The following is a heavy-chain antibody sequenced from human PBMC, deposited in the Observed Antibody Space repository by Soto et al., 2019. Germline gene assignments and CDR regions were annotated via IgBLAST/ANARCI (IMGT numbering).Heavy chain of an antibody. V-gene: IGHV4-30-2*01. Sequence: SETLSLTCAVSGGSISSGGYSWSWIRQPPGKGLEWIGYIYHSGSTYYNPSLKSRVTISVDASKNQFSLKLSSVTAADTAVYYCAGNNYDFWSGDDAFDIWGQGTMVTVSS. CDR3: AGNNYDFWSGDDAFDI. D-gene: IGHD3-3*01. J-gene: IGHJ3*02. CDR1: GGSISSGGYS. CDR2: IYHSGST.